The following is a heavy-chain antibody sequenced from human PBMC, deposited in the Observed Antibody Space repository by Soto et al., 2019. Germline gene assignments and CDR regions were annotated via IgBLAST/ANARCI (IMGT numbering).Heavy chain of an antibody. CDR1: GYTFTSYD. CDR3: ARGPTMIQYNWFDP. CDR2: MNPNSGNT. V-gene: IGHV1-8*01. J-gene: IGHJ5*02. Sequence: QVQLVQSGAEVKKPGASVKVSCKASGYTFTSYDINWVRQATGQGLEWMGWMNPNSGNTGYAQKSQGRGTMTRNTSISTAYMELSSLRSEDTAVYYCARGPTMIQYNWFDPWGQGTLVTVSS. D-gene: IGHD3-22*01.